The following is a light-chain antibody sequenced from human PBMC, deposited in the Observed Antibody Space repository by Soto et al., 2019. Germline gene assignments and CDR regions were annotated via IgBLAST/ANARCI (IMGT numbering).Light chain of an antibody. V-gene: IGLV2-14*01. CDR2: DVS. CDR3: SSYTTSVTYV. J-gene: IGLJ1*01. Sequence: QSALTQPASVSGSPVQSITISCTGTSSDVGAYNSVSWYQQHPGKAPKLIIYDVSTRPSGISDRFSGSKSGNTASLTISGLQAEDESDYYCSSYTTSVTYVFGTGTKLTVL. CDR1: SSDVGAYNS.